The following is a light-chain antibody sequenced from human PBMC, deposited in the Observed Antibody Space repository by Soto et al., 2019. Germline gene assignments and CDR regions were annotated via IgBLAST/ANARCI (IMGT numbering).Light chain of an antibody. CDR3: QQYNSYSIT. CDR2: GAS. V-gene: IGKV3D-7*01. CDR1: QSVSSSY. J-gene: IGKJ5*01. Sequence: PGERVTLSCRASQSVSSSYLTWYQQKPGQAPRLLMYGASTRATGIPARFSGSGSGTDFIHTISSLQPDDFATYYCQQYNSYSITFGRGTRLEIK.